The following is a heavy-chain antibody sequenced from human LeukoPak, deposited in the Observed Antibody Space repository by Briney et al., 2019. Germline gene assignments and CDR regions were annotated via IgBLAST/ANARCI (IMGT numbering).Heavy chain of an antibody. Sequence: PSETLSLTCAVYGGSFSGYYWSWIRQPPGKGLEWIGEINHSGSTNYNPSLKSRVTISVDTSKNQFSLKLSSVTAADTAVYYCARGALGGGYFSRRLYYFDYWGQGTLVTVSS. CDR2: INHSGST. CDR1: GGSFSGYY. CDR3: ARGALGGGYFSRRLYYFDY. J-gene: IGHJ4*02. D-gene: IGHD2-21*02. V-gene: IGHV4-34*01.